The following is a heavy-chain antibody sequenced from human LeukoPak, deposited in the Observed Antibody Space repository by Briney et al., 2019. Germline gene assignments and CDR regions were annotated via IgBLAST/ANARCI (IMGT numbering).Heavy chain of an antibody. D-gene: IGHD6-13*01. V-gene: IGHV1-8*01. CDR1: GYTFTSYD. CDR3: ARIAAAGNRRLNY. Sequence: ASVKVSCKASGYTFTSYDTNWVRQATGQGLEWMGWMNPNSGNTGYAQKFQGRIIVSRNTPISTAYMELSSLTSEDTAIYYCARIAAAGNRRLNYWGQGTLVTVAS. J-gene: IGHJ4*02. CDR2: MNPNSGNT.